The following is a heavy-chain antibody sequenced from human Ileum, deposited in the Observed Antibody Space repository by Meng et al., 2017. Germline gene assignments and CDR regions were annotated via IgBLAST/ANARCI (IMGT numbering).Heavy chain of an antibody. Sequence: QLQLVQSGAEVKTPGSSGKVSCRLSGYTFTGYYMHWVRQAHGQGLEWMGRINPNSGGTNYAQKFQGRVTMTRDTSISTAYMELSRLRSDDTAVYYCARGQNYDYVWGHWGQGTLVTVSS. D-gene: IGHD3-16*01. CDR3: ARGQNYDYVWGH. CDR2: INPNSGGT. CDR1: GYTFTGYY. V-gene: IGHV1-2*06. J-gene: IGHJ4*02.